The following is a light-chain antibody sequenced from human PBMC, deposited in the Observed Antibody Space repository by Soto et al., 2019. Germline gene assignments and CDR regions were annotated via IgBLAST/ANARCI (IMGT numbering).Light chain of an antibody. V-gene: IGKV4-1*01. J-gene: IGKJ4*01. Sequence: DIVMTQSPDSLTVSLGERATVNCKSSQSILYSSNNKNYLAWYQQKIGQPPKLLISWASSRESGVPDRFSGSGSGTDFTLTNSSLQAEDVAVYYCQQYYDPPLTFGGGTKVEI. CDR3: QQYYDPPLT. CDR1: QSILYSSNNKNY. CDR2: WAS.